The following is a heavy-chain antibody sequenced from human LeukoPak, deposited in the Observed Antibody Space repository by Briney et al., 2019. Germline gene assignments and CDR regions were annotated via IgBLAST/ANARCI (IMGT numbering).Heavy chain of an antibody. Sequence: SETLSLTCTVSGGSISSSSYYWGWIRQPPGKGLEWIGSIYYSGSTYYNPSLKSRVTISVDTSKNQFSLKLSSVTAADTAVYYCARHGPGGYYNYGMDVWGQGTTVTVSS. CDR1: GGSISSSSYY. CDR3: ARHGPGGYYNYGMDV. J-gene: IGHJ6*02. D-gene: IGHD2-8*02. CDR2: IYYSGST. V-gene: IGHV4-39*07.